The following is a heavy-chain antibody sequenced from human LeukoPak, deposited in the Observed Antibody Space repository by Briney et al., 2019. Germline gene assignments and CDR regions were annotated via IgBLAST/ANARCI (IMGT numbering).Heavy chain of an antibody. CDR1: GFTFSTYA. D-gene: IGHD3-3*01. V-gene: IGHV3-30-3*01. J-gene: IGHJ6*02. CDR3: AKGSNFWSGYEYYYGMDV. Sequence: PGGSLRLSCAASGFTFSTYAMHWVRQAPGKGLEWVAVISYDGSNKYYADSVKGRFTISRDNSKNTLYLQMTSLRAEDTAVYYCAKGSNFWSGYEYYYGMDVWGQGTTVTVSS. CDR2: ISYDGSNK.